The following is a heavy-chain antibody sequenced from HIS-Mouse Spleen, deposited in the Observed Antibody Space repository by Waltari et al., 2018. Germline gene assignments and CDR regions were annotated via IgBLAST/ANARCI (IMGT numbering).Heavy chain of an antibody. CDR3: AREIPYSSSWYDWYFDL. Sequence: QLQLQESGPGLVKPSETLSLTCTVSGGSISSSSYYWGWTRHPPGKGLGWIGSIYYRGSTYYNPSLKSRVTISVETSKNQFSLKMSSVTAADTAVYYCAREIPYSSSWYDWYFDLWGRGTLVTVSS. J-gene: IGHJ2*01. V-gene: IGHV4-39*07. CDR1: GGSISSSSYY. CDR2: IYYRGST. D-gene: IGHD6-13*01.